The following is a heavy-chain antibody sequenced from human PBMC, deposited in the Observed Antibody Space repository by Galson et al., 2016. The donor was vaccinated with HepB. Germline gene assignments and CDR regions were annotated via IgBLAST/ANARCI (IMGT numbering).Heavy chain of an antibody. CDR1: EFTFNTFS. V-gene: IGHV3-23*01. Sequence: SLRLSCAASEFTFNTFSMNWVRQAPGKGLEWVSSITRSGGDTYYADSVKGRFTISRDNSKNTLYLQMNSLRPEDTALYYCAQDHHDYGDSWYFDLWGRGTLVTVSS. J-gene: IGHJ2*01. CDR3: AQDHHDYGDSWYFDL. CDR2: ITRSGGDT. D-gene: IGHD4-17*01.